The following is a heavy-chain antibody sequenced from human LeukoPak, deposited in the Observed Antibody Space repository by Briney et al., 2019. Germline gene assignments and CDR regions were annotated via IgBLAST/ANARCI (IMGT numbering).Heavy chain of an antibody. D-gene: IGHD4-17*01. CDR2: IYYSGST. J-gene: IGHJ5*02. V-gene: IGHV4-59*01. Sequence: SETLSLTCTVSGGSISSYYWSWIRQPPGKGLEWIGYIYYSGSTNYNPSLKSRVTISVDTSQKQFSLKLSSVTAADTAVYYYARGETVPPPRFDLWGQGTLVTVSS. CDR1: GGSISSYY. CDR3: ARGETVPPPRFDL.